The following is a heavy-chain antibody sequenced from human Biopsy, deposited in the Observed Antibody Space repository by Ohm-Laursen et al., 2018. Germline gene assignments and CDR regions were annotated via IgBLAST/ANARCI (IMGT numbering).Heavy chain of an antibody. CDR3: ARDFNYDGGGSFNFDY. D-gene: IGHD3-22*01. J-gene: IGHJ4*02. CDR1: GYTFTGYH. V-gene: IGHV1-2*02. Sequence: SVKVSCKVSGYTFTGYHVHWVRQAPGQGLEWMGWINAKTGDTNYAQKFQGRVTMTRNTSISTAYMELSSLTSVDTAVYYCARDFNYDGGGSFNFDYWGQGTLVTVSS. CDR2: INAKTGDT.